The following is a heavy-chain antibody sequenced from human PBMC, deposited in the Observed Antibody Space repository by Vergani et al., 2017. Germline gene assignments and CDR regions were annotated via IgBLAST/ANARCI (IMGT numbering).Heavy chain of an antibody. CDR2: IGTAGDT. Sequence: EVQLVESGGGLVQPGGSLRLSCAASGFTFSSYDMHWVRQGIGKGLEWVSGIGTAGDTYYPDSVKGRFTISRENAKNSLYLQMNSLRGGDTAVYYCARGGGGAIAARFTDWGQGTLVTVSS. D-gene: IGHD6-6*01. V-gene: IGHV3-13*01. CDR1: GFTFSSYD. J-gene: IGHJ4*02. CDR3: ARGGGGAIAARFTD.